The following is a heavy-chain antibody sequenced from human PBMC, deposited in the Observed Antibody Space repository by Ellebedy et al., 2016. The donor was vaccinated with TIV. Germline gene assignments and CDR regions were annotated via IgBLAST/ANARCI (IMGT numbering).Heavy chain of an antibody. D-gene: IGHD6-19*01. V-gene: IGHV3-7*01. J-gene: IGHJ3*02. CDR2: IKQDGSEK. CDR1: GFTFSSYW. CDR3: ARLSIAVAGTEGAFDI. Sequence: GESLKISCAASGFTFSSYWMSWVRQAPGKGLEWVANIKQDGSEKYYVDSVKGRFTISRDNAKNSLYLQMNSLRAEDTAVYYCARLSIAVAGTEGAFDIWGQGTMVTVSS.